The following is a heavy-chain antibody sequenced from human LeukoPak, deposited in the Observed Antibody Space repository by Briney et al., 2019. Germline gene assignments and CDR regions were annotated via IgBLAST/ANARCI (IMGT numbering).Heavy chain of an antibody. V-gene: IGHV7-4-1*02. CDR1: GYTFSSHA. D-gene: IGHD3-10*01. Sequence: VASVKVSCKASGYTFSSHAMIWVRQAPGQGFEWMGWINTNTGNPRYGQGFTGRFVFSLDTSVSTAYLQISSLKAEDTAVYFCARTRIPFYFGSGSPDYWGQGTLVTVSS. CDR2: INTNTGNP. CDR3: ARTRIPFYFGSGSPDY. J-gene: IGHJ4*02.